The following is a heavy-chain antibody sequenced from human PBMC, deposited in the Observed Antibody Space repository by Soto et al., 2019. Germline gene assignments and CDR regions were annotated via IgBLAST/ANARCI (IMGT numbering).Heavy chain of an antibody. V-gene: IGHV3-30-3*01. CDR1: GFTFSSYA. Sequence: QVQLVESGGGVVQPGRSLRLSCAASGFTFSSYAMHWVRQAPGKGLEWVAVISYDGSNKYYADSVKGRFTISRDNSKNTLYLQMNSLRAEDTAVYYCARGDGYRVRIPYFDYWGQGTLVTVSS. CDR2: ISYDGSNK. CDR3: ARGDGYRVRIPYFDY. D-gene: IGHD5-12*01. J-gene: IGHJ4*02.